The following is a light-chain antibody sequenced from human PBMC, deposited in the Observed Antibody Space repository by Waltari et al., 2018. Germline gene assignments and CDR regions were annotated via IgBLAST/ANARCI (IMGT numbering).Light chain of an antibody. V-gene: IGKV1-39*01. CDR1: QSISSY. CDR3: QQSYSTLGLT. J-gene: IGKJ4*01. CDR2: AAS. Sequence: DIQMTQSPSSLSASVGDRFTITCRASQSISSYLNWYQQKPGKAPKLLIYAASSLQSGVPSRFSGSGSGTDFTLTISSLQPEDFATYYCQQSYSTLGLTFGGGTKVEIK.